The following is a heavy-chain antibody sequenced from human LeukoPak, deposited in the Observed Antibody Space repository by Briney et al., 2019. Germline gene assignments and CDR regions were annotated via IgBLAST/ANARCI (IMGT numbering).Heavy chain of an antibody. CDR3: AKDGPTAIPSWFDP. CDR1: GFNFTNYA. J-gene: IGHJ5*02. D-gene: IGHD2-21*02. V-gene: IGHV3-23*01. Sequence: GGSLRLSCAASGFNFTNYAMNWVRQDPGRGLEWVSLISSSGGSTYYAGSVKGRFTISRDNSKNTLYLQMNSLRAEDTAIYYCAKDGPTAIPSWFDPWGQGTLVTLS. CDR2: ISSSGGST.